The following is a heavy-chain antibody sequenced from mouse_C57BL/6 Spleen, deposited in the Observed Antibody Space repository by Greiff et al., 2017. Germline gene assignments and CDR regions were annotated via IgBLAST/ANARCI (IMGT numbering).Heavy chain of an antibody. J-gene: IGHJ2*01. CDR2: IDPSGGYT. V-gene: IGHV1-69*01. CDR3: ARSGGSYYFDY. D-gene: IGHD1-1*02. Sequence: QVQLQQPGAELVMPGASVKLSCKASGYTFTSYWMHWVKQRPGQGLEWIGEIDPSGGYTNYNQKFKGKSTFTGDKSSSTAYMQLSSRTSEDSAVYYCARSGGSYYFDYWGQGTTLTVSS. CDR1: GYTFTSYW.